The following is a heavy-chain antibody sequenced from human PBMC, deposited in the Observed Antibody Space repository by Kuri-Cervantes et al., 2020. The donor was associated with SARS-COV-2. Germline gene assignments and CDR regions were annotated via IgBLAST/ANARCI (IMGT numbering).Heavy chain of an antibody. D-gene: IGHD2-2*01. CDR1: GGTFSSYA. CDR2: IIPIFGTA. J-gene: IGHJ5*02. V-gene: IGHV1-69*05. CDR3: ARVGPVVPAAMDWFDP. Sequence: SVKVSCKASGGTFSSYAISWVRQAPGQGLEWMGGIIPIFGTANYAQKSQGRVTITTDESTSTAYMELSSLRSEDTAVYYCARVGPVVPAAMDWFDPWGQGTLVTVSS.